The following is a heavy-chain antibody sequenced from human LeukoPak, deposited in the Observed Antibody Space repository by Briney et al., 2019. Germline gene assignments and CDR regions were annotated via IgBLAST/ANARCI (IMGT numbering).Heavy chain of an antibody. CDR2: ISYDRSNK. D-gene: IGHD2-2*03. J-gene: IGHJ4*02. Sequence: GGSLRLSCAASGFIFSSYAMHWVRQAPGKGLKWVAVISYDRSNKYYADSVKGRFAISRDNSKNTLYLQMNSLRGEDTAVYHCASGYCSSTSCFPDYWGQGTLVTVSS. V-gene: IGHV3-30*09. CDR3: ASGYCSSTSCFPDY. CDR1: GFIFSSYA.